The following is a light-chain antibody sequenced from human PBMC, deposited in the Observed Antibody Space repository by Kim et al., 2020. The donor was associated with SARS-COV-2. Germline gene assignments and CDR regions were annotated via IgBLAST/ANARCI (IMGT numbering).Light chain of an antibody. J-gene: IGKJ1*01. CDR3: LQDFNYPRT. CDR2: AAS. V-gene: IGKV1-6*01. Sequence: ASVGDGVTITCRASQGIRSDLGGYQKQSGKAPKVLIYAASNLHNGVPSRFSGSGSGTDFTLTISNLQPEDSATYYCLQDFNYPRTFGQGTKVDIK. CDR1: QGIRSD.